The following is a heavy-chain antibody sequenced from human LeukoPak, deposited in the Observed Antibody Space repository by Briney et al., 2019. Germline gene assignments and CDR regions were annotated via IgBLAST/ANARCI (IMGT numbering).Heavy chain of an antibody. D-gene: IGHD6-19*01. J-gene: IGHJ4*02. V-gene: IGHV1-8*02. CDR1: GYSLITYG. CDR2: MNPNSGNT. Sequence: GASVKVSCKASGYSLITYGISWVRQATGQGLEWMGWMNPNSGNTGYAQKFQGRVTMTRNTSISTAYMELSSLRSEDTAVYYCARVQWLAPQYYFDYWGQGTLVTVSS. CDR3: ARVQWLAPQYYFDY.